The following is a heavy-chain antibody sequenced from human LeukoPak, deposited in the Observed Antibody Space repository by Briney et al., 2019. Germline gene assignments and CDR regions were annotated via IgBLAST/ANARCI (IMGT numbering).Heavy chain of an antibody. CDR3: ARDAYSSGWFDY. J-gene: IGHJ4*02. CDR1: GFTFSSFE. CDR2: ISTSGGTK. V-gene: IGHV3-48*03. Sequence: PGGSLRLSCAASGFTFSSFEMNWVRQAPGRGLEWLSHISTSGGTKYYADSVKGRFTISRDNAENSVYLQMSGLTAEDTGLYYCARDAYSSGWFDYWGQGTLVTVSS. D-gene: IGHD6-19*01.